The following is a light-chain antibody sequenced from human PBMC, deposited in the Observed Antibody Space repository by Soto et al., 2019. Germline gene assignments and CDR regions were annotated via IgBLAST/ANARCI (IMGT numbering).Light chain of an antibody. CDR2: GAS. Sequence: EVVLTQSPATLSLSPGERATLSCTASQNVGIYLAWYQQKPGQAPRLLIYGASTRATDIPARFSGSGSGTEFTLTITGLQSEDFAVYYCQQYNGWPWTFGLGTKVDIK. CDR1: QNVGIY. J-gene: IGKJ1*01. CDR3: QQYNGWPWT. V-gene: IGKV3-15*01.